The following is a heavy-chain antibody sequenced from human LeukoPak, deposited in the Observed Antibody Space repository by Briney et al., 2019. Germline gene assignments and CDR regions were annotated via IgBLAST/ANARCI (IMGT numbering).Heavy chain of an antibody. Sequence: GGSLRLSCAASAFTFSRYGMHWVRQAPGKGLEWVGNIQPDGSEQYPVDSVKGRFTISRDNARNSLFLQMNSLRVEDTAVYYCASQSFARFDPWGQGTLVTVSS. V-gene: IGHV3-7*01. J-gene: IGHJ5*02. CDR1: AFTFSRYG. D-gene: IGHD3-16*01. CDR3: ASQSFARFDP. CDR2: IQPDGSEQ.